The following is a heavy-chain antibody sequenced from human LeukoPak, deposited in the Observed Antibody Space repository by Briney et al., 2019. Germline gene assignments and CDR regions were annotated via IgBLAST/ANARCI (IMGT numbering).Heavy chain of an antibody. D-gene: IGHD1-26*01. J-gene: IGHJ5*02. V-gene: IGHV1-2*02. CDR1: GYTFTSYY. CDR2: INPNSGGT. Sequence: GASVKVSCKASGYTFTSYYMHWVRQAPGQGLEWMGWINPNSGGTNYAQKFQGRVTMTRDTSISTAYMELSRLRSDDTAVYYCAIDPPSGSYYDWFDPWGQGTLVTVSS. CDR3: AIDPPSGSYYDWFDP.